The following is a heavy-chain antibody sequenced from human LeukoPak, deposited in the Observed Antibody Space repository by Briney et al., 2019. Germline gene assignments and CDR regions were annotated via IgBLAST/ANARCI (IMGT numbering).Heavy chain of an antibody. CDR1: GGSFSGYF. D-gene: IGHD2-2*01. J-gene: IGHJ4*02. CDR2: ISGRGSST. CDR3: AKDRGLRSTSPYYFDY. V-gene: IGHV3-23*01. Sequence: LSLTCAVCGGSFSGYFLLWVRQAPGKGLAGVSAISGRGSSTYYADSVKGRFTISTDNSKNTLYLQMNSLRAEDTAVYYCAKDRGLRSTSPYYFDYWGQGTLVTVSS.